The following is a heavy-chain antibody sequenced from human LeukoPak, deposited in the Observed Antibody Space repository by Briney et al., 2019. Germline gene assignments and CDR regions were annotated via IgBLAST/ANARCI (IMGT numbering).Heavy chain of an antibody. CDR3: ARLTSSRHSFES. CDR1: GDSISTSSYY. V-gene: IGHV4-39*01. CDR2: VYFNGRT. D-gene: IGHD6-6*01. J-gene: IGHJ4*02. Sequence: SETLSLTCTVSGDSISTSSYYWSCMRQPPGGGLEYVGRVYFNGRTFFNPTLRSRLTFSIDTPKNQFPLTLTSVTAADTAIYYCARLTSSRHSFESWGQGTLVTVSS.